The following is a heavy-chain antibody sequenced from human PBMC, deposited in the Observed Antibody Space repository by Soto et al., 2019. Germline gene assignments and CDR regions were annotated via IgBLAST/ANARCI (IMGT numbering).Heavy chain of an antibody. CDR2: ISSNGGST. CDR1: GFTFSSYA. Sequence: GGSLRLSCAASGFTFSSYAMHWVRQAPGKGLEYVSAISSNGGSTYYANSVKGRFTISRDNSKNTLYLQMGSLRAEDMAVYYCARVAYSSSSYFDYWGQGTLVTVSS. CDR3: ARVAYSSSSYFDY. D-gene: IGHD6-6*01. J-gene: IGHJ4*02. V-gene: IGHV3-64*01.